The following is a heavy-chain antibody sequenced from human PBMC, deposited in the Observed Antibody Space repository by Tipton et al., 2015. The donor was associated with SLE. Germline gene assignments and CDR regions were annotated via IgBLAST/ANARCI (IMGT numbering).Heavy chain of an antibody. CDR3: ARVNVGYSSSWHFDS. CDR1: GFIFSSFP. Sequence: LSLTCAGSGFIFSSFPMSWVRQAPGKGLEWVSTISGSGGTTYVADSVRGRFTISRDNSKNTLSLQMNSLRAEDTALYYCARVNVGYSSSWHFDSWGQGTLVTVSS. D-gene: IGHD6-13*01. CDR2: ISGSGGTT. V-gene: IGHV3-23*01. J-gene: IGHJ4*02.